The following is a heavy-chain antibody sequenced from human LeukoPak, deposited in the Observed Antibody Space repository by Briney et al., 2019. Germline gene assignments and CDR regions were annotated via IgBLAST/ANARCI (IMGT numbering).Heavy chain of an antibody. J-gene: IGHJ4*02. CDR1: GGCFSGYY. V-gene: IGHV4-34*01. CDR2: NNHSGST. Sequence: SETLSLTCGVYGGCFSGYYWSWIRQPPGKGLEWIGENNHSGSTKYNPSLKSRVNISVDTSKHQFSLKLTSVTAADSAAYYCARGQLWFGELLSSRTYYFDYWGQGTLVTVSS. D-gene: IGHD3-10*01. CDR3: ARGQLWFGELLSSRTYYFDY.